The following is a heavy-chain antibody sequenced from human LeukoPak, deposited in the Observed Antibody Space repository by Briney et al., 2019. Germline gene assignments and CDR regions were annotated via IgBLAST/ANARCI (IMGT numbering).Heavy chain of an antibody. V-gene: IGHV3-9*01. CDR1: GFTFDDYA. Sequence: GGSLRLSCAASGFTFDDYAMPWVRQAPGKGLEWVSGISWNSGSIGYADSVKGRFTISRDSAKNSLYLQMNSLRAEDTALYYCAKGGIYYDSSGYYRFDYWGQGTLVTVSS. D-gene: IGHD3-22*01. CDR2: ISWNSGSI. J-gene: IGHJ4*02. CDR3: AKGGIYYDSSGYYRFDY.